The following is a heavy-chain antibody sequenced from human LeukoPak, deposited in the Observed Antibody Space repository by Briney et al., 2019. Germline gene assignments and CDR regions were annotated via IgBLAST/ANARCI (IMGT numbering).Heavy chain of an antibody. V-gene: IGHV4-59*12. CDR2: IYYSGST. Sequence: SETLSLTCSVSGGSISNYYWSWIRQPPGKGPEWIGYIYYSGSTNFNPSLKSRVTISVDTSKNQFSLRLSSVTAADTAVYYCARERSYDYVWGAFDYWGQGTLVTVSS. D-gene: IGHD3-16*01. CDR1: GGSISNYY. CDR3: ARERSYDYVWGAFDY. J-gene: IGHJ4*02.